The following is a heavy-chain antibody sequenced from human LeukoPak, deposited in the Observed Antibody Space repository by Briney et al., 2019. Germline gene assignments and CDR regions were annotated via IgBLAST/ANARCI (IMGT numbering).Heavy chain of an antibody. CDR3: ARDDYGGKNFDY. V-gene: IGHV3-21*04. D-gene: IGHD4-23*01. CDR1: GFTFSSYS. J-gene: IGHJ4*02. CDR2: ISSSSYYI. Sequence: PGGSLRLSCAASGFTFSSYSMNWVRQAPGKGLEWVSSISSSSYYIYYADSVKGRFTISRDNSKNTLYLQMNSLRAEDTAVYYCARDDYGGKNFDYWGQGTLVTVSS.